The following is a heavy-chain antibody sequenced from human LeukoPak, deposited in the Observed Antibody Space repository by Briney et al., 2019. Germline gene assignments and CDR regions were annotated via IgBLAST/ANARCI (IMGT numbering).Heavy chain of an antibody. J-gene: IGHJ4*02. CDR3: ARRGGSYYGYFDY. Sequence: KPSETLSLTCTVSGGSISTYYWSWIRQPPGKGLEWIGYIYYSGSTNYHPSLKSRVTISVDTSKNQFSLKLSSVTAADPAVYYCARRGGSYYGYFDYWGQGTLVTASP. D-gene: IGHD1-26*01. V-gene: IGHV4-59*08. CDR1: GGSISTYY. CDR2: IYYSGST.